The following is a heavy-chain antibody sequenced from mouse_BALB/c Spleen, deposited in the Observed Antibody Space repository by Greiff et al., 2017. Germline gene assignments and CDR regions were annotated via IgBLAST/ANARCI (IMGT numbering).Heavy chain of an antibody. D-gene: IGHD2-4*01. CDR1: GFTFSSYT. CDR2: ISNGGGST. CDR3: ARQGDYDGGFAY. Sequence: EVQGVESGGGLVQPGGSLKLSCAASGFTFSSYTMSWVRQTPEKRLEWVAYISNGGGSTYYPDTVKGRFTISRDNAKNTLYLQMSSLKSEDTAMYYCARQGDYDGGFAYWGQGTLVTVSA. J-gene: IGHJ3*01. V-gene: IGHV5-12-2*01.